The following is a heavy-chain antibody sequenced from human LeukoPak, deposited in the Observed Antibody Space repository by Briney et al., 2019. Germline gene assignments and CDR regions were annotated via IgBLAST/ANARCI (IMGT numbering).Heavy chain of an antibody. CDR3: ARTYSSGWSNWFDP. Sequence: ASVKVSCKASGYTFTRNGISWVRQAPGQGLEWMGWISVYNGNTNYAQKLQGRVTMTTDTSTSTAYMELRSLRSDDTAVYFCARTYSSGWSNWFDPWGQGTLVTVSS. J-gene: IGHJ5*02. D-gene: IGHD6-19*01. CDR2: ISVYNGNT. CDR1: GYTFTRNG. V-gene: IGHV1-18*01.